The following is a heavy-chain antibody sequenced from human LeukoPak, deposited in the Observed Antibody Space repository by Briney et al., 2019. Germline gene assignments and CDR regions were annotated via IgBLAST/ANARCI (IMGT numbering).Heavy chain of an antibody. Sequence: ASVTVSCTASGYTFTGYYMHWVRQAPGQGLEWMGRINPNSGGTNYAQKFQGRVTMTRDTSISTAYMELSRLRSDDTAVYYCARACSSTSCPLDYWGQGTLVTVSS. CDR3: ARACSSTSCPLDY. D-gene: IGHD2-2*01. CDR2: INPNSGGT. CDR1: GYTFTGYY. V-gene: IGHV1-2*06. J-gene: IGHJ4*02.